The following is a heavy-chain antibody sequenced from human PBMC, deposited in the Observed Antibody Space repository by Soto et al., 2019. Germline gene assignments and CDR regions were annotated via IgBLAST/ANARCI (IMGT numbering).Heavy chain of an antibody. CDR2: INAGNGNT. Sequence: QVQLVQSGAEVKKPGASVKVSCKASGYTFTSYAMHWVRQAPGQRLEWMGWINAGNGNTKYSQKFQGRVTITRDTSASTAYMELSSLRSEDTAVYYCARGRVLRLLEWLLYLDYWGQGTLVTVSS. J-gene: IGHJ4*02. D-gene: IGHD3-3*01. V-gene: IGHV1-3*01. CDR3: ARGRVLRLLEWLLYLDY. CDR1: GYTFTSYA.